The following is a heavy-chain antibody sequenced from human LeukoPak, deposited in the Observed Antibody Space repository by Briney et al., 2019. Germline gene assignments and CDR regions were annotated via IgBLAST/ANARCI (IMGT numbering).Heavy chain of an antibody. CDR2: IIPIFGTA. Sequence: SVKVSCKASGGTFSSYAISWVRQAPGQGLEWMGGIIPIFGTANYAQKFQGRVTITADESTSTAYMELSSLRSEDTAVYYCARDSSSHSSSWYGFDYWGQGTLVTVSS. V-gene: IGHV1-69*01. D-gene: IGHD6-13*01. CDR3: ARDSSSHSSSWYGFDY. CDR1: GGTFSSYA. J-gene: IGHJ4*02.